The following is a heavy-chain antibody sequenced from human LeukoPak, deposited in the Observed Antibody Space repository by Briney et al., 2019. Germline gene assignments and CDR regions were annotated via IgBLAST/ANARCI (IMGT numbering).Heavy chain of an antibody. D-gene: IGHD1-26*01. CDR2: INSDGTFT. J-gene: IGHJ4*02. V-gene: IGHV3-74*01. CDR3: IGSKDVG. CDR1: GFTFSDYW. Sequence: PGGSLRLSCAASGFTFSDYWMHWVRQAPGKGLVWVSDINSDGTFTRFADSVKGRFTISRDNAKNTLYLQMNILRAEDTALYFCIGSKDVGWGQGTLVTVSS.